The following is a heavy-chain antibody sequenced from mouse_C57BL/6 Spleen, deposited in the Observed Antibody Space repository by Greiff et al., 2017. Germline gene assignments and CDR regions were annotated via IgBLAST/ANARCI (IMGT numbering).Heavy chain of an antibody. Sequence: QVQLQQPGAELVKPGASVKVSCKASGYTFTSYWMHWVKQRPGQGLEWIGRIHPSDSDTNYNQKFKGKATLTVDKSSSTAYMPLSSLTSEDSAVYYCAPQYYGSSSYAMDYWGQGTSVTVSS. CDR2: IHPSDSDT. V-gene: IGHV1-74*01. CDR3: APQYYGSSSYAMDY. D-gene: IGHD1-1*01. J-gene: IGHJ4*01. CDR1: GYTFTSYW.